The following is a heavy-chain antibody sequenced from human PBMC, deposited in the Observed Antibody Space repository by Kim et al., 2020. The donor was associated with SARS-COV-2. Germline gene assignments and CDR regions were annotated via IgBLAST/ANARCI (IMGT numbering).Heavy chain of an antibody. J-gene: IGHJ4*02. V-gene: IGHV3-73*01. CDR2: IRSKANSYAT. Sequence: GGSLRLSCAASGFTFSGSAMHWVRQASGKGLEWVGRIRSKANSYATAYAASVKGRFTISRDDSKNTAYLQMNSLKTEDTAVYYCTRSHFTMVRGAIEDYWGQGTLVTVSS. CDR1: GFTFSGSA. D-gene: IGHD3-10*01. CDR3: TRSHFTMVRGAIEDY.